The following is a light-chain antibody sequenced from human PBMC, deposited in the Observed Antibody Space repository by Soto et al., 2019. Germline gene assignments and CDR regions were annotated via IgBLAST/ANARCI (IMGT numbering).Light chain of an antibody. CDR1: QSVSSN. V-gene: IGKV3-20*01. J-gene: IGKJ1*01. CDR3: QHYGSTPPWT. CDR2: GAS. Sequence: EIVMTQSPATLSVSPGERATLSCRASQSVSSNLAWYQQKPGQAPRLLIFGASSRATGIPDRFSGSGSGTDFTLTISRLEPEDFAVYYCQHYGSTPPWTFGQGTKVEIK.